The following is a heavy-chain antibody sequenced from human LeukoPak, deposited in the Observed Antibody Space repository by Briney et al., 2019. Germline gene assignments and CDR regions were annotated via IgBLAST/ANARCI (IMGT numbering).Heavy chain of an antibody. CDR3: ARGRGSYRNNWFDP. CDR1: GYTFTSYD. J-gene: IGHJ5*02. Sequence: ASVKVSCKASGYTFTSYDINWVRHATGQGLEWMGWMNPNSGNTGYAQKFQGRVTMTRNTSISTAYMELSSLRSEDTAVYYCARGRGSYRNNWFDPWGQGTLVTVSS. CDR2: MNPNSGNT. D-gene: IGHD1-26*01. V-gene: IGHV1-8*01.